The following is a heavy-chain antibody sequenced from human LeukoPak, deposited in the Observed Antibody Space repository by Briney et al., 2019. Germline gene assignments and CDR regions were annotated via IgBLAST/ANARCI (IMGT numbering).Heavy chain of an antibody. CDR2: IKQDGSEK. CDR1: GGMFPSYW. J-gene: IGHJ4*02. V-gene: IGHV3-7*04. CDR3: ARRHHFGFLDS. D-gene: IGHD3-10*01. Sequence: PGGSLRLSCAASGGMFPSYWMTWVRPAPGKGLEWVANIKQDGSEKYYVDSVKGRFTISRDNAKNSVYLQMNSLRAEGTAVYYCARRHHFGFLDSWGQGTLVTVSS.